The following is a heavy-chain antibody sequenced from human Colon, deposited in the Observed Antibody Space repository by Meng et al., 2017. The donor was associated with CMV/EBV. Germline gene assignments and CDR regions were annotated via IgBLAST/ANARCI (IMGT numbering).Heavy chain of an antibody. V-gene: IGHV4-30-2*01. CDR2: IRHSEDT. J-gene: IGHJ5*02. CDR3: AGLLRFNDVSFSFDP. D-gene: IGHD3-22*01. CDR1: GAAIRSGDCS. Sequence: GAAIRSGDCSRSWGRQTPEKRLEGIGWIRHSEDTYYTPAHPTRNTGSMEGSANQFSLRLSNVTAADTAVYYCAGLLRFNDVSFSFDPWGQGTLVTVSS.